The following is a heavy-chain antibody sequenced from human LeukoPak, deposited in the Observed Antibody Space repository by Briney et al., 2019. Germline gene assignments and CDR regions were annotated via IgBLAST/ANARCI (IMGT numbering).Heavy chain of an antibody. J-gene: IGHJ4*02. Sequence: GASVKVSCKASGYTFTSYDINWVRQATGQGLEWMGWVNPNSGNTGYAQKFQGRVTITRNTSISTAYMELSSLRSEDTAVYYCAREGDGYNSELRSFDYWGQGTLVTVSS. CDR2: VNPNSGNT. V-gene: IGHV1-8*03. D-gene: IGHD5-24*01. CDR3: AREGDGYNSELRSFDY. CDR1: GYTFTSYD.